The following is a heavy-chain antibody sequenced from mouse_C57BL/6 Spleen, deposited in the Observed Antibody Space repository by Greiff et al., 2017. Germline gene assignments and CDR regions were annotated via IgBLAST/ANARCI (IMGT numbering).Heavy chain of an antibody. D-gene: IGHD4-1*01. CDR3: ARRGLTGTLDY. V-gene: IGHV14-2*01. Sequence: VQLQQSGAELVKPGASVKLSCTASGFNIKDYYMYWVKQRTEQGLEWIGRIDPEDGETKYAPKFPGKATITADTSSHTAYLQLSSLTSEDTAVYSCARRGLTGTLDYWGQGTTLTVSS. CDR2: IDPEDGET. CDR1: GFNIKDYY. J-gene: IGHJ2*01.